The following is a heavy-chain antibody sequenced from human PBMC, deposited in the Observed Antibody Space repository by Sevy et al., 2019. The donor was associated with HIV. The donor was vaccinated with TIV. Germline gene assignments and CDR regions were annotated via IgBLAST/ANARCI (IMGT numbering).Heavy chain of an antibody. Sequence: GGSLRLSCAASGFTFSTYSMNWVRQAPGKGLEWVSYIRSSSNTIYYADSVKGRFTISRDNAKNSLYLQMNSLRDEDTAVYYCARKYSSTNDFDYWGQGTLVTVSS. CDR2: IRSSSNTI. CDR1: GFTFSTYS. V-gene: IGHV3-48*02. D-gene: IGHD6-13*01. J-gene: IGHJ4*02. CDR3: ARKYSSTNDFDY.